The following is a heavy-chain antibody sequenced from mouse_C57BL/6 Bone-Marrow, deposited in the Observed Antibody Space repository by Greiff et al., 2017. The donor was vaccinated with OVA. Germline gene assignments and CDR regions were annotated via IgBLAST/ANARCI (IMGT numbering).Heavy chain of an antibody. CDR1: GFTFSSYA. Sequence: EVMLVESGGGLVKPGGSLKLSCAASGFTFSSYAMSWVRQTPEKRLEWVATISDGGSYTYYPDNVKGRFTISRDNAKNNLYLQMSHLKSEDTAMYYCARGGDYYGSRYWYFDVWGTGTTVTVSS. D-gene: IGHD1-1*01. V-gene: IGHV5-4*03. J-gene: IGHJ1*03. CDR2: ISDGGSYT. CDR3: ARGGDYYGSRYWYFDV.